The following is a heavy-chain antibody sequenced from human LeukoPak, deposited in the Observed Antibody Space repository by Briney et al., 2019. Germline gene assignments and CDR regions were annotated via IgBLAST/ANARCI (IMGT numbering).Heavy chain of an antibody. V-gene: IGHV4-61*02. CDR2: IYTSGST. J-gene: IGHJ4*02. D-gene: IGHD5-12*01. CDR1: GGSISSGSYY. Sequence: SETLSLTCTVSGGSISSGSYYWSWIRQPAGKGLEWIGRIYTSGSTNYNPSLKSRVTTSVDTSKNQFSLDLSSVAAADTALYYCARSAWTYDYWGQGILVTVSS. CDR3: ARSAWTYDY.